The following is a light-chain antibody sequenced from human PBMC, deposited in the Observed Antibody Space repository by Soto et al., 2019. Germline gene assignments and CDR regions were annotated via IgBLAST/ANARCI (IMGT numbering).Light chain of an antibody. Sequence: DIQMTQSPSSLSASVGDRVTITCRASQTISSYLNWHQHKPGKAPKLLIYAASNLQSGVPSRFSGSGSGTDFTLTISSLQPEDFATYYCQQSYSTPYTFGQGTKVDIK. CDR3: QQSYSTPYT. CDR2: AAS. V-gene: IGKV1-39*01. CDR1: QTISSY. J-gene: IGKJ2*01.